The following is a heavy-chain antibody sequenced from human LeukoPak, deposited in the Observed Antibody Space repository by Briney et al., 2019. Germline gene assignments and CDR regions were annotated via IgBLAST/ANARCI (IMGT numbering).Heavy chain of an antibody. V-gene: IGHV3-15*01. Sequence: TGGPLRLSCAASGFTFSNAWMSWVRQAPGKGLEWVGRIKSKTDGGTTDYAAPVKGRFTISRDDSKNTLYLQMNSLKAEDTAVYYCARARGSYYWGDAFDIWGQGTMVTVSS. CDR2: IKSKTDGGTT. J-gene: IGHJ3*02. D-gene: IGHD1-26*01. CDR3: ARARGSYYWGDAFDI. CDR1: GFTFSNAW.